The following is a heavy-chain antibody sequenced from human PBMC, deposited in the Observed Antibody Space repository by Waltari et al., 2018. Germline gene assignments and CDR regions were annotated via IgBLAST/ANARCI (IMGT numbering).Heavy chain of an antibody. CDR2: IYYSGSA. J-gene: IGHJ4*02. CDR1: GASISSFY. D-gene: IGHD2-21*02. V-gene: IGHV4-59*01. Sequence: QVQLQESGPGLVKPSETLSLTCTVSGASISSFYWSWLRRPPGKGLEWIGCIYYSGSADYNTSITSRVTMSLDQSKNRFSLKLSSATAADTAVYYCARVLHDYGGNSGLDYWGQGTLVTVSS. CDR3: ARVLHDYGGNSGLDY.